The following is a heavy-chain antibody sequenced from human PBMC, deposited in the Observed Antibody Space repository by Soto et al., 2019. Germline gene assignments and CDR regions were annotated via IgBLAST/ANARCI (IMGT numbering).Heavy chain of an antibody. CDR2: IYYNGNT. J-gene: IGHJ4*02. Sequence: PSETLSLTCTVSGDFTNFYLTWIRQPPGKGLELIGYIYYNGNTNYNPSLKSRVTMSVDTSKNQFSLNLTSVTAADTAVYYCARALRGAYWGQGILVTVSS. CDR3: ARALRGAY. V-gene: IGHV4-59*01. CDR1: GDFTNFY. D-gene: IGHD3-10*01.